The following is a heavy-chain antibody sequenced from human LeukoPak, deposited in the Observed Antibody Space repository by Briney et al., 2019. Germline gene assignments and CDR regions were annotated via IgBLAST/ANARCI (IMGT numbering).Heavy chain of an antibody. D-gene: IGHD4-23*01. V-gene: IGHV3-74*01. Sequence: GGSLRLSCAASGFTLSDYWMNWVRQVPGKGPVWVSHISPDGTNIAYADSVKGRFTISRDSAKNTLYLQMNSLGVGDTAVYYCVRDGWGRTPYDSWGQGTLVTVSS. CDR3: VRDGWGRTPYDS. CDR2: ISPDGTNI. J-gene: IGHJ4*02. CDR1: GFTLSDYW.